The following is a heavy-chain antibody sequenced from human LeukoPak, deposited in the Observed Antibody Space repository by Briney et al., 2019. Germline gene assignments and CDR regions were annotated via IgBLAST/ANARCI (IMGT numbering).Heavy chain of an antibody. CDR2: ITGGHYAT. V-gene: IGHV3-23*01. CDR3: TKDPNGDYIGAFDP. D-gene: IGHD4-17*01. Sequence: GGSLRLSCAASGFSFSSFAMTWVRQAPGEGLEWVSSITGGHYATYNTDSVKGRFTISRDNAKNTLYLQMNSLRADDTAIYYCTKDPNGDYIGAFDPWGQGTLVTVSS. J-gene: IGHJ5*02. CDR1: GFSFSSFA.